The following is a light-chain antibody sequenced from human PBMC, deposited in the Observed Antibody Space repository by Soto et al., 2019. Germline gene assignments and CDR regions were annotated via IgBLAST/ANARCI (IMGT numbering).Light chain of an antibody. Sequence: QSALTQPASVSGSPGQSITISCTGTSSDVGAYNYVSWYQQHPGEAPKLIIYGVTNRPSGVSYRFSGSKSDYTASLTISGLQAEDEADYYCSSYSTSFFYVFGTGTK. V-gene: IGLV2-14*01. CDR1: SSDVGAYNY. J-gene: IGLJ1*01. CDR3: SSYSTSFFYV. CDR2: GVT.